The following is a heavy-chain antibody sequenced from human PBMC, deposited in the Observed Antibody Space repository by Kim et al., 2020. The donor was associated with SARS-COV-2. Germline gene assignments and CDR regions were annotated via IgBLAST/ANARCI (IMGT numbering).Heavy chain of an antibody. J-gene: IGHJ6*02. D-gene: IGHD1-7*01. CDR3: TRDVITGTTLYYYGMDV. Sequence: GGSLRLSCTASGFTFGDYAMSWVRQAPGKGLEWVGFIRSKAYGGTTEYAASVKGRFTISRDDSKSIAYLQMNSLKTEDTAVYYCTRDVITGTTLYYYGMDVWGQGTTVTVSS. V-gene: IGHV3-49*04. CDR1: GFTFGDYA. CDR2: IRSKAYGGTT.